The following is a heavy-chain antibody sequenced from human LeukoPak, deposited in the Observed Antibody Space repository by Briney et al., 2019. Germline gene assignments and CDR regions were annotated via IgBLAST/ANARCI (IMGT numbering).Heavy chain of an antibody. D-gene: IGHD5-12*01. CDR2: ISSSSSYI. J-gene: IGHJ5*02. CDR3: ARAPDIVATILKDPWFDP. Sequence: GGSLRLSCAASGFTFSTYSMNWVRQAPGKGLEWVSSISSSSSYIYYADSVKGRFTISRDNAKNSLYLQMNSLRAEDTAVYYCARAPDIVATILKDPWFDPWGQGTLVTVSS. V-gene: IGHV3-21*01. CDR1: GFTFSTYS.